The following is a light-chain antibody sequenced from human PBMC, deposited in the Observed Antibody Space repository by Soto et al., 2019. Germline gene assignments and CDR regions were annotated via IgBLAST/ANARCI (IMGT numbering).Light chain of an antibody. V-gene: IGKV3-20*01. Sequence: EIVLTQSPGTLSFSPGERATLSCRPIQSVTSSYLAWHQQKPCQDPRLLIYHASTRAAGIPDRFSGSGSVRDVTLTISRLEHEAFAVYYCQPYANSPLTFGQGTKLAIK. CDR1: QSVTSSY. CDR2: HAS. CDR3: QPYANSPLT. J-gene: IGKJ2*01.